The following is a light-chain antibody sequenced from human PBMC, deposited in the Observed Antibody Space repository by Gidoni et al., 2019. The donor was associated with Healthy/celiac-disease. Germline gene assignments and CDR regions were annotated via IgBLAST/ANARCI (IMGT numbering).Light chain of an antibody. CDR3: SSYAGRKNLGV. Sequence: QSSLTQPPSASGSPGHSVTISCTGTSSDIGAYNYVSWFQHHPGKAPKVMIYEVDKRPSGVPDRFAGSKSGNTASLTVSGLQPEDEADYYCSSYAGRKNLGVFGTGTTVTVL. J-gene: IGLJ1*01. V-gene: IGLV2-8*01. CDR2: EVD. CDR1: SSDIGAYNY.